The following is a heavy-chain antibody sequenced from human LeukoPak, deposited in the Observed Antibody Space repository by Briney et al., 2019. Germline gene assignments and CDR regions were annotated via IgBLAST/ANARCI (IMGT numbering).Heavy chain of an antibody. CDR2: INHSGST. CDR3: ARLPRGYCSSTNCYQTKDY. Sequence: SETLSLTCAVYGGSFSGYYWSWIRQPPGKGLEWIGEINHSGSTNYNPSLKSRVTISVDTSKNQFSLKLSSVTAADTAVYYCARLPRGYCSSTNCYQTKDYWGQGTLVTVSS. D-gene: IGHD2-2*01. V-gene: IGHV4-34*01. CDR1: GGSFSGYY. J-gene: IGHJ4*02.